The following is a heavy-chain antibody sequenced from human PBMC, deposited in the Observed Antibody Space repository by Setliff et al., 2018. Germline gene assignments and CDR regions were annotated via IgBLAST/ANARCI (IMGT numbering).Heavy chain of an antibody. V-gene: IGHV4-61*09. D-gene: IGHD6-6*01. Sequence: PSETLSLTCAVSGGSISNTFYYWTWIRQPAGKGLEWIGQIYTSWSTNYNPSLKSRATLSIDASKRQFSLKVTSVTAADTAVYYCARGRNIAARLFDSWGQGTLVTVSS. CDR3: ARGRNIAARLFDS. CDR1: GGSISNTFYY. J-gene: IGHJ4*02. CDR2: IYTSWST.